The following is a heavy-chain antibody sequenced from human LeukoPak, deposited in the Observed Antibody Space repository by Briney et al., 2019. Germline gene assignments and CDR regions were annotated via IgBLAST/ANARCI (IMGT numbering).Heavy chain of an antibody. CDR1: GFTFSSYA. CDR3: AKVGYYYDSSAYSRDAFDI. CDR2: IRGSGGST. V-gene: IGHV3-23*01. Sequence: GGSLRLSCAASGFTFSSYAMSWVRQAPGKGLEWVSGIRGSGGSTYYADSVKGRFTISRDNSKNTLYLQMNSLRAEDTAVYYCAKVGYYYDSSAYSRDAFDIWGQGTMVTVSS. D-gene: IGHD3-22*01. J-gene: IGHJ3*02.